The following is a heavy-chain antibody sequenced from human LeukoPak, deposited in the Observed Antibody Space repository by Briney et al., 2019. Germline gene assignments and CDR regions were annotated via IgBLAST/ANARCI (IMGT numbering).Heavy chain of an antibody. CDR3: ARGNCSSTSCYSGPYYYYYYGMDV. CDR1: GFTFSSYD. V-gene: IGHV3-13*01. CDR2: IGTAGDT. D-gene: IGHD2-2*01. Sequence: PGGSLRLPCAASGFTFSSYDMHWVRQATGKGLEWVSAIGTAGDTYYPGSVKGRFTISRENAKNSLYLQMNSLRAGDTAVYYCARGNCSSTSCYSGPYYYYYYGMDVWGQGTTVTVSS. J-gene: IGHJ6*02.